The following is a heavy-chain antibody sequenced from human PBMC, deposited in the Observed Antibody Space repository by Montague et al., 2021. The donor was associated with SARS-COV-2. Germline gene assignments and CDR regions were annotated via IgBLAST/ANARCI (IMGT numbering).Heavy chain of an antibody. D-gene: IGHD1-26*01. V-gene: IGHV3-66*01. CDR1: GFTVSSNY. CDR2: IYSGGST. CDR3: ARAPRVGATTWFDY. J-gene: IGHJ4*02. Sequence: SLRFSCAASGFTVSSNYMSWVRQAPGKGLEWVSVIYSGGSTYYADSVKGRFTISRDNSKNTLYLQMNSLRAEDTAVYYCARAPRVGATTWFDYWGQGTLVTVSS.